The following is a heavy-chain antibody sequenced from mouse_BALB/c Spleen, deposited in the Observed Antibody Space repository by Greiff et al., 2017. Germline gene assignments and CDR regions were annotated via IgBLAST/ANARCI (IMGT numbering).Heavy chain of an antibody. CDR3: NAHYGSRGWFAY. V-gene: IGHV14-4*02. J-gene: IGHJ3*01. D-gene: IGHD1-1*01. Sequence: VQLKESGAELVRSGASVKLSCTASGFNIKDYYMHWVKQRPEQGLEWIGWIDPENGDTEYAPKFQGKATMTADTSSNTAYLQLSSLTSEDTAVYYCNAHYGSRGWFAYWGQGTLVTVSA. CDR1: GFNIKDYY. CDR2: IDPENGDT.